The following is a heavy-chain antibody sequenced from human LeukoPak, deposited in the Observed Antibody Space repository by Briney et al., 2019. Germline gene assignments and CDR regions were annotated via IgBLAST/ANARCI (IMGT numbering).Heavy chain of an antibody. Sequence: ASVKVSCKASGYTFTSYGISWVRQAPGQGLEWMGWISAYNGNTNYAQKLQGRVTMTTDTSTSTAYMELRSLRSDDTAVYYCARDPQLGTGTTNWFDPWGQGTLVTVSS. V-gene: IGHV1-18*01. D-gene: IGHD1-7*01. J-gene: IGHJ5*02. CDR3: ARDPQLGTGTTNWFDP. CDR2: ISAYNGNT. CDR1: GYTFTSYG.